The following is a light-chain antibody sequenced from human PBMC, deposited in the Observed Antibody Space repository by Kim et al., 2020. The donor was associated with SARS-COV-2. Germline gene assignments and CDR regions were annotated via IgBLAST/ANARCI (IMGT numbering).Light chain of an antibody. CDR2: GAS. CDR3: QQYGSSPPIT. J-gene: IGKJ5*01. V-gene: IGKV3-20*01. Sequence: PGETATLSCRASQSVGNSYLAWYQQKPGQAPRLLISGASSRATGIPDRFSGSGSGTEFTLTISRLEPEDFAVYYCQQYGSSPPITFGQRTRLEIK. CDR1: QSVGNSY.